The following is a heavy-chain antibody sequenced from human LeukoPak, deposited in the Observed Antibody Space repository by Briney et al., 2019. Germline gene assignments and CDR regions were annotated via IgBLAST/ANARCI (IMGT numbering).Heavy chain of an antibody. D-gene: IGHD3-22*01. J-gene: IGHJ4*02. Sequence: SVKVSCKASGGTFSSYAISWVRQAPGQGLEWMGRIIPILGIANYAQKFQGRVTITADKSTSTAYMELSSLRSEDTAVYYCASTYDSSGYYYDYWGQGTLVTVSS. CDR2: IIPILGIA. CDR1: GGTFSSYA. V-gene: IGHV1-69*04. CDR3: ASTYDSSGYYYDY.